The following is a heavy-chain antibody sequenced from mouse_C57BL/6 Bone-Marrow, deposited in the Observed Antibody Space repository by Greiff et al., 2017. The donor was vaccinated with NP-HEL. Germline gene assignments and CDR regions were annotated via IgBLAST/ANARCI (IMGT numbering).Heavy chain of an antibody. CDR1: GYTFTSSW. Sequence: VQLQQPGAELVMPGASVKLSCKASGYTFTSSWMHWVKQRPGQGLEWIGEIDPSDSYTNYNQKFKGKSTLTVDKSSSTAYMHLSSLTSEDSAVYCCARGLLRGFAYWGQGTLVTVSA. CDR3: ARGLLRGFAY. D-gene: IGHD2-3*01. J-gene: IGHJ3*01. CDR2: IDPSDSYT. V-gene: IGHV1-69*01.